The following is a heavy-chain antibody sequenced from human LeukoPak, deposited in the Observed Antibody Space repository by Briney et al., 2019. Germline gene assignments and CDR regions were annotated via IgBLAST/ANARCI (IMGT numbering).Heavy chain of an antibody. J-gene: IGHJ4*02. CDR2: IYPGDSDT. V-gene: IGHV5-51*01. CDR1: GYSFTSYW. Sequence: GEPRKISGKGSGYSFTSYWSGGVRQMPGKGLEGMGFIYPGDSDTRYSPSFQGQVPLSAEKSISPAYLQWSSLKASDPAMYYCARPYYGDLSSMAHFDYWGQGNLVTVSS. CDR3: ARPYYGDLSSMAHFDY. D-gene: IGHD4-17*01.